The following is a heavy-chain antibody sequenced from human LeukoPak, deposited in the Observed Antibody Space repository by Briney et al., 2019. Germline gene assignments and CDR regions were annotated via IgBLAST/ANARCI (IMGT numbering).Heavy chain of an antibody. Sequence: SVKVSCKASGGTFSSYAIGWVRQAPGQGLEWMGGIIPIFGTANYAQKFQGRGTITADESTSTAYMELSSLRSEDTAVYYCAREDMIMGEGWFDPWGQGTLVTVSS. V-gene: IGHV1-69*01. CDR1: GGTFSSYA. D-gene: IGHD3-16*01. CDR2: IIPIFGTA. CDR3: AREDMIMGEGWFDP. J-gene: IGHJ5*02.